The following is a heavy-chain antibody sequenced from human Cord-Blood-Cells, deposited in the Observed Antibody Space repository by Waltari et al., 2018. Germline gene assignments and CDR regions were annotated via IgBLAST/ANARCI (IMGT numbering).Heavy chain of an antibody. J-gene: IGHJ6*02. CDR2: INHSGST. CDR3: ARRGPGPGYSGSYYYYYYGMDV. CDR1: GGSFSGYY. Sequence: QVQLQQWGAGLLKPSETLSLTCAVYGGSFSGYYWSWIRQPPGKGLEWIGEINHSGSTNYNPSLKSRVTISVDTSKNQFSLKRSSVTAADTAVYYCARRGPGPGYSGSYYYYYYGMDVWGQGTTVTVSS. D-gene: IGHD1-26*01. V-gene: IGHV4-34*01.